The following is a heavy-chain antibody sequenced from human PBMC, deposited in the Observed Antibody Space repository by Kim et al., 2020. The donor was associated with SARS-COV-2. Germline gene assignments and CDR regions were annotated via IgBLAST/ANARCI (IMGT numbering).Heavy chain of an antibody. CDR2: ISDNGIRT. J-gene: IGHJ3*02. V-gene: IGHV3-23*01. CDR1: GFTFSNYA. Sequence: GGSLRLSCAASGFTFSNYAMSWVRQAPGRGLEWVSAISDNGIRTDYADAVRGRFTISRDNSKETLYLQMNSLRAEDTAVYYCATMGLRGFDIWGQGTMVT. CDR3: ATMGLRGFDI. D-gene: IGHD2-15*01.